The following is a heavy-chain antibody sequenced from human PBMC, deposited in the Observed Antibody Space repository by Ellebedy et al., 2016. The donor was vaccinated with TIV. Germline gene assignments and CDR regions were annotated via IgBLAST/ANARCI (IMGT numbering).Heavy chain of an antibody. CDR3: AGGYSSSLGPY. V-gene: IGHV3-53*04. J-gene: IGHJ4*02. D-gene: IGHD6-6*01. CDR2: IYSGGST. CDR1: GFTVSSNY. Sequence: GESLKISXAASGFTVSSNYMGWVRQAPGKGLEWVSVIYSGGSTYYADSVKGRFTISRHNSKNTLYLQMNSLRDEDTAVYYCAGGYSSSLGPYWGQGTLVTVSS.